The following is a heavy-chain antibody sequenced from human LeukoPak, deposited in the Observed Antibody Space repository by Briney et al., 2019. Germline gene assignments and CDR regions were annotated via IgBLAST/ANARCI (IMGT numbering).Heavy chain of an antibody. V-gene: IGHV5-51*01. Sequence: GESLKTSCKASGYSFSNYWIGWVRQMPGKGLEWMGIIYPSDSDTRYSPSFQGQVTISADMSISTAYLPWSSLKASDAAMYYCARPSNSGYDFWGQGALVTVSS. CDR3: ARPSNSGYDF. D-gene: IGHD5-12*01. CDR1: GYSFSNYW. CDR2: IYPSDSDT. J-gene: IGHJ4*02.